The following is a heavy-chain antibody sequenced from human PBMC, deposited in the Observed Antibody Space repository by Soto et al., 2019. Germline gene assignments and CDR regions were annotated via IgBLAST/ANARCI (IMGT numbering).Heavy chain of an antibody. CDR2: ISGSGGST. Sequence: EVQLLESGGGLVQPGGSLRLSCAASGFTFSSYAMSWVRQAPGKGLEWVSAISGSGGSTYYADSVKGRFNISRANSKNPLNLQMKSLRAEDTAGYYCATSSSSWYWGQGTLVTVSS. D-gene: IGHD6-13*01. CDR3: ATSSSSWY. J-gene: IGHJ4*02. V-gene: IGHV3-23*01. CDR1: GFTFSSYA.